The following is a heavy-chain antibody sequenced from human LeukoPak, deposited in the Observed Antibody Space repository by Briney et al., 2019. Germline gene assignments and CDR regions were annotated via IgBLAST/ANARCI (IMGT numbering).Heavy chain of an antibody. Sequence: GGSLRLSCVASGFSLSGYWMYWVRQAPGKGLMYISRNNGDGSTANYADVVKGRFAMSRDNVKNTLYLQMNSLRVEDTAVYFCARDPRNVGLAPWGQGTLVTVSS. CDR2: NNGDGSTA. D-gene: IGHD2-15*01. CDR1: GFSLSGYW. V-gene: IGHV3-74*01. CDR3: ARDPRNVGLAP. J-gene: IGHJ5*02.